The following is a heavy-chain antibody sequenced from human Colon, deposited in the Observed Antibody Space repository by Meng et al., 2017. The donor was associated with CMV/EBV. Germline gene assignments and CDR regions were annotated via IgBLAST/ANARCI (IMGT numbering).Heavy chain of an antibody. V-gene: IGHV3-21*04. CDR3: AKEEAKEYSYGMDV. J-gene: IGHJ6*02. Sequence: GGSLRLSCAASGFTFSSYSMNWVRQAPGKGLEWVSSISSSSSYIYYADSVKGRFTISRDNAKNSLYLQMNSLRAEDTAVYYCAKEEAKEYSYGMDVWGQGTTVTVSS. D-gene: IGHD2/OR15-2a*01. CDR2: ISSSSSYI. CDR1: GFTFSSYS.